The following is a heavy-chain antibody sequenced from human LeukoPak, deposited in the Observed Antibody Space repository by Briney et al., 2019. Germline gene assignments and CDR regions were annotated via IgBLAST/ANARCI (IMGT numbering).Heavy chain of an antibody. Sequence: PSETLSLTCTVSGGSISSYYWSWIRQPPGKVLEWIGNIYYSGSTNYNPSLKSRVTLSVATSKNQFSLKLSSVTAADTAVYYCTRGSIAYYYMDVWGKGTTVTISS. CDR1: GGSISSYY. J-gene: IGHJ6*03. D-gene: IGHD3-22*01. V-gene: IGHV4-59*01. CDR3: TRGSIAYYYMDV. CDR2: IYYSGST.